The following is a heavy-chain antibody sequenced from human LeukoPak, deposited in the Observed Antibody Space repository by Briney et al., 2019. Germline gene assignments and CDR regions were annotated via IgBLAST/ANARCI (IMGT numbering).Heavy chain of an antibody. CDR3: AKDRNYDILNGNPDY. D-gene: IGHD3-9*01. CDR1: GFTFSSYS. Sequence: GGSLRLSCAASGFTFSSYSMNWVRQAPGKGLEWVSSISSSSSYIYYADSVKGRFTISRDNSKNTLYLQMNSLRAEDTAVYYCAKDRNYDILNGNPDYWGQGTLVTVSS. V-gene: IGHV3-21*01. J-gene: IGHJ4*02. CDR2: ISSSSSYI.